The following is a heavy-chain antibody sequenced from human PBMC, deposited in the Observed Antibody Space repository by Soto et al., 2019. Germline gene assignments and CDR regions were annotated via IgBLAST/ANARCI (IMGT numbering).Heavy chain of an antibody. CDR3: GRTLGIRVDSTGWWAKYLDR. CDR1: GYTFTNNY. Sequence: ASVKVSCKASGYTFTNNYIHWVRQASGHGLEWMGVINPRDVRTAYAQRFQGRVTVTSDTSTSTVYMQLSSLRYEDTAMYYCGRTLGIRVDSTGWWAKYLDRWGQGTLVTVSS. CDR2: INPRDVRT. D-gene: IGHD2-8*02. V-gene: IGHV1-46*01. J-gene: IGHJ4*02.